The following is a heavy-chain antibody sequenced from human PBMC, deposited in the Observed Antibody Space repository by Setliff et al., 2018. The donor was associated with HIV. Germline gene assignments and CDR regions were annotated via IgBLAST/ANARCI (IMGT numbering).Heavy chain of an antibody. CDR3: ARGRDYTGSWFRPFYLDF. J-gene: IGHJ4*01. V-gene: IGHV4-39*02. CDR1: GGSTSSSSYY. Sequence: PSETLSLTCTVAGGSTSSSSYYWGWIRQPPGMGLEWLGEINRSGSTAYNLALESRVSMSIDTSKNQFSLKLTSVTAADTAIYYCARGRDYTGSWFRPFYLDFWGHGNLVTVSS. D-gene: IGHD3-3*01. CDR2: INRSGST.